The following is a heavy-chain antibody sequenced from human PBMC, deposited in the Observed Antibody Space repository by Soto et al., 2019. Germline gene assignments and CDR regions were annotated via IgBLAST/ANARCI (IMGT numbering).Heavy chain of an antibody. Sequence: GGSLRLSCAASGFTFSSYSMNWIRQAPGKGLEWVSYISSSSSTIYYADSVKGRFTISRDNAKNSLYLQMNSLRDEDTAVYYCASLGVDTAMAYYFDYWGQGTLVTVSS. J-gene: IGHJ4*02. CDR1: GFTFSSYS. V-gene: IGHV3-48*02. CDR3: ASLGVDTAMAYYFDY. CDR2: ISSSSSTI. D-gene: IGHD5-18*01.